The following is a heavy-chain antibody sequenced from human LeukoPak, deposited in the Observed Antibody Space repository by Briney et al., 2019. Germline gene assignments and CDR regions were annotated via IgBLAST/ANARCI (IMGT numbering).Heavy chain of an antibody. D-gene: IGHD2-2*01. Sequence: ASVKVSCKASGYTFTGYYMHWVRQATGQGLEWMGWINPNSGGTNHAQKFQGRVTMTRDTSISTAYMELSRLRSDDTAVYYCARAPYCSSTSCYWFYNWFDPWGQGTLVTVSS. CDR2: INPNSGGT. CDR3: ARAPYCSSTSCYWFYNWFDP. J-gene: IGHJ5*02. V-gene: IGHV1-2*02. CDR1: GYTFTGYY.